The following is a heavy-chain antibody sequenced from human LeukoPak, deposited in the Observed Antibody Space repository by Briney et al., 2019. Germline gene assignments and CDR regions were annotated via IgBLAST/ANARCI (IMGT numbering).Heavy chain of an antibody. Sequence: GGSLRLSCAASGFTFSSYSMNWVRQAPGKGLEWVSSISSSSSYIYYADSVKGRFTISRDNAKNSLYLQMNSLRAEDTAVYYCARAGGYGQLLCYMDVWGKGTTVTVSS. CDR2: ISSSSSYI. CDR3: ARAGGYGQLLCYMDV. J-gene: IGHJ6*03. V-gene: IGHV3-21*01. CDR1: GFTFSSYS. D-gene: IGHD2-2*01.